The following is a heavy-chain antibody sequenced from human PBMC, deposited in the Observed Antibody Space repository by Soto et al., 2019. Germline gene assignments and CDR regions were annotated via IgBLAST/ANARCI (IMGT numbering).Heavy chain of an antibody. CDR1: GFTFSSYA. J-gene: IGHJ4*02. CDR2: ISGSGGST. CDR3: AKYSAGLRFLEWLPSPFDY. D-gene: IGHD3-3*01. V-gene: IGHV3-23*01. Sequence: PGGSLRLSCAASGFTFSSYAMSWVRQAPGKGLEWVSAISGSGGSTYYADSVKGRFTISRDNSKNTLYLQMNSLRAEDTAVYYCAKYSAGLRFLEWLPSPFDYWGQGTLVTVSS.